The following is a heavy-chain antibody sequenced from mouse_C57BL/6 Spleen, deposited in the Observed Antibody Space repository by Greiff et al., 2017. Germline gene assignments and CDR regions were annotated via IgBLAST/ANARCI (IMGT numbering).Heavy chain of an antibody. D-gene: IGHD1-1*01. Sequence: EVQGVESGGGLVKPGGSLKLSCAASGFTFSSYAMSWVRQTPEKRLEWVATISDGGSYTYYPDNVQGRFTISRDTAKNHQYLQMSHLKSEDRAMYCCARGEGSSCPAWFAYWGQGTMVTVSA. CDR1: GFTFSSYA. CDR3: ARGEGSSCPAWFAY. V-gene: IGHV5-4*01. CDR2: ISDGGSYT. J-gene: IGHJ3*01.